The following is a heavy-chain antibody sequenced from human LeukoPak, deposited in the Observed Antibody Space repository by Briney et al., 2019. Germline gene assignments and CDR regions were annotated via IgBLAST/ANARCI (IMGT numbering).Heavy chain of an antibody. CDR3: ASRLYCSNTRCRNFPFAY. J-gene: IGHJ4*02. Sequence: ASVKVSCKASGYTFTSYYMHWVRQAPGQGLEWMGIINPSGGSTSYAQKFQGRVTITADESTSTAYMELSSLRSEDTAIYYCASRLYCSNTRCRNFPFAYWGQGTLVTVSS. CDR2: INPSGGST. D-gene: IGHD2-2*01. V-gene: IGHV1-46*01. CDR1: GYTFTSYY.